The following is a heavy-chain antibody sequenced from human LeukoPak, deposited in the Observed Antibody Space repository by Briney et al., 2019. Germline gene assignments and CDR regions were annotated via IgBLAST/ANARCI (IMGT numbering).Heavy chain of an antibody. J-gene: IGHJ6*02. D-gene: IGHD6-6*01. CDR3: ARVKQLGYYYGMDV. V-gene: IGHV1-8*01. Sequence: ASVKVSCKASGYTFTSYDINWLRPATGQGLEWMGWMNPNSGITGYAQKFQGRVTMTRNTSISTAYMELSSLRSEDTAVYYCARVKQLGYYYGMDVWGQGTTVTVSS. CDR1: GYTFTSYD. CDR2: MNPNSGIT.